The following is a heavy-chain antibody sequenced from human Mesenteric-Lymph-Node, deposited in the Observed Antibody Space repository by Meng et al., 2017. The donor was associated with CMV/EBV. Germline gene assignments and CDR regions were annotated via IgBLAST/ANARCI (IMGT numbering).Heavy chain of an antibody. Sequence: GESLKISCAASGFTFSNYWMSWVRQAPGKGLEWVANIKEDGSEKHYVDSVKGRFTISRDNAKNSVYLQMNSLRGEDTAVYYCARSGDSSGWYWGYYYGLDVWGQGTTVTVSS. CDR1: GFTFSNYW. V-gene: IGHV3-7*01. D-gene: IGHD6-19*01. CDR2: IKEDGSEK. CDR3: ARSGDSSGWYWGYYYGLDV. J-gene: IGHJ6*02.